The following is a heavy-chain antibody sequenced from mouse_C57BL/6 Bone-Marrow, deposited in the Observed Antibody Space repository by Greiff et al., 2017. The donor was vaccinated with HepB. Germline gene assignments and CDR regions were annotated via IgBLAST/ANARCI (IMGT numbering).Heavy chain of an antibody. Sequence: EVKLMESGAELVRPGASVKLSCTASGFNIKDDYMHWVKQRPEQGLEWIGWIDPENGDTEYASKFQGKATITADTSSNTAYLQLSSLTSEDTAVYYCTTSAVRTPFAYWGQGTLVTVSA. D-gene: IGHD2-14*01. CDR3: TTSAVRTPFAY. CDR1: GFNIKDDY. CDR2: IDPENGDT. V-gene: IGHV14-4*01. J-gene: IGHJ3*01.